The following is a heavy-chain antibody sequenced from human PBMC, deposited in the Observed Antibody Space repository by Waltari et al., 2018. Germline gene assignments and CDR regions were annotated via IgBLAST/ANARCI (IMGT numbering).Heavy chain of an antibody. CDR1: GYSISSGYY. V-gene: IGHV4-38-2*02. CDR2: IYHSGGT. Sequence: QVQLQESGPGLVKPSETLSLTCTVSGYSISSGYYWGWIRQPPGKGLEWIGSIYHSGGTYYNPSLKSRVTISVDTSKNQFSLKLSSVTAADTAVYYCARGRPWFDPWGQGTLVTVSS. CDR3: ARGRPWFDP. J-gene: IGHJ5*02.